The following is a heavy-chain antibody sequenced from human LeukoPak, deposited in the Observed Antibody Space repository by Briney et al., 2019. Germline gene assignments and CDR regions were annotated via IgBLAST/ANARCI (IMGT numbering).Heavy chain of an antibody. V-gene: IGHV7-4-1*02. CDR3: ARAYDSSAYSDWFDP. J-gene: IGHJ5*02. Sequence: GASVKVSCKASGYTFTSYAMNWVRQAPGQGLEWMGWINTNTGNPTYAQGFTGRFVFSLDTSVSTAYLQISSLKAEDIAVYYCARAYDSSAYSDWFDPWGQGTLVTVSS. CDR1: GYTFTSYA. D-gene: IGHD3-22*01. CDR2: INTNTGNP.